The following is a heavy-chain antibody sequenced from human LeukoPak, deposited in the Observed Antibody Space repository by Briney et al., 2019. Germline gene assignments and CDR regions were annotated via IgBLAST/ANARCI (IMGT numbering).Heavy chain of an antibody. D-gene: IGHD3-22*01. V-gene: IGHV1-18*01. CDR3: ARHRIPLNYYDSSGTLSLSRDYAFDI. J-gene: IGHJ3*02. CDR2: ISAYNGNT. CDR1: GYTFTSYG. Sequence: GASVKVSCKASGYTFTSYGVSWVRQAPGQGLEWMGWISAYNGNTNYAQKLQGRVTMTTDTSTSTAYMELRSLRSDDTAVYYCARHRIPLNYYDSSGTLSLSRDYAFDIWGQGTMVTVSS.